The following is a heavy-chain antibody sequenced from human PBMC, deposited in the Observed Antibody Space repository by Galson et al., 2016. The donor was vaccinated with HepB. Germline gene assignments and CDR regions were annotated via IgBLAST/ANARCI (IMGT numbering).Heavy chain of an antibody. V-gene: IGHV6-1*01. CDR3: ARDRSSWDAQNTGNYDY. D-gene: IGHD2/OR15-2a*01. CDR1: GDSVSSINAA. Sequence: CAISGDSVSSINAAWIWIRQSPSRGLEWLGRAYYRSKWYYDYAVSVKSRMTINPDTSKNKLSLHLKTVTPEDTAVYYCARDRSSWDAQNTGNYDYWGQGTLVTVSS. CDR2: AYYRSKWYY. J-gene: IGHJ4*02.